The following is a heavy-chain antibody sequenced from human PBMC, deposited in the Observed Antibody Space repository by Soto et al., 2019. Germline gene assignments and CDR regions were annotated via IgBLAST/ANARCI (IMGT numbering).Heavy chain of an antibody. V-gene: IGHV3-23*01. D-gene: IGHD6-13*01. Sequence: EVQLLESGGGLVQPGGSLRLSCAASGFTFSSYAMSWVRQAPGKGLEWVSAISGSGGSTYYADSVKGRFTISRDNSKNPLYLQMNSLRAEDTSVYYCAKDFRPGLYSGSQEYWGQGTLVTVSS. CDR1: GFTFSSYA. CDR3: AKDFRPGLYSGSQEY. CDR2: ISGSGGST. J-gene: IGHJ4*02.